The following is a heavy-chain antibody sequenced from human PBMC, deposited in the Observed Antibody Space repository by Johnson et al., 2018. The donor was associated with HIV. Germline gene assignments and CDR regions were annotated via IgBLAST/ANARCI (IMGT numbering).Heavy chain of an antibody. CDR2: ISWNSGSI. V-gene: IGHV3-9*01. CDR1: GFTFSSYW. CDR3: AVIAVAGGGAFDI. J-gene: IGHJ3*02. Sequence: QLVESGGGLVQPGGSLRLSCAASGFTFSSYWMSWVRQAPGKGLEWVSGISWNSGSIGYADSVKGRFTISRDNAKNSLYLQMNSLRAEDTALYYCAVIAVAGGGAFDIWGQGTMVTVSS. D-gene: IGHD6-19*01.